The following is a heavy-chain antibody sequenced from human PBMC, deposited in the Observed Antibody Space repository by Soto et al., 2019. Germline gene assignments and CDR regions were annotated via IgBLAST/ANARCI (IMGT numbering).Heavy chain of an antibody. CDR1: GFSLSTSGVG. CDR2: IYWADSK. CDR3: AHKGPEDWPLDY. V-gene: IGHV2-5*02. J-gene: IGHJ4*02. Sequence: QITLKESGPTLVRPTQTLTLTCAFSGFSLSTSGVGVGWIRQPPGKALEWLAVIYWADSKHYSPPLRSRLTITNDTSKNQVVLTMTNMDPMDTGTYYCAHKGPEDWPLDYWGQGTLVTVSS. D-gene: IGHD3-9*01.